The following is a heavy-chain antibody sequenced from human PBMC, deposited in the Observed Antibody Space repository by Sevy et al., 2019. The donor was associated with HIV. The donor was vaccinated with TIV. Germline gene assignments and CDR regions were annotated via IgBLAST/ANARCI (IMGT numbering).Heavy chain of an antibody. V-gene: IGHV3-7*01. J-gene: IGHJ4*02. D-gene: IGHD3-22*01. Sequence: GGSLRLSCAASGFSFSTYRMHWVRQAPGKGLEWVANIKQDESEKYYVASVKGRFTISRDNAKNSVYLEMNSLRPEDTAIYYCAKGNSGSFDYWGQRTLVTVSS. CDR1: GFSFSTYR. CDR2: IKQDESEK. CDR3: AKGNSGSFDY.